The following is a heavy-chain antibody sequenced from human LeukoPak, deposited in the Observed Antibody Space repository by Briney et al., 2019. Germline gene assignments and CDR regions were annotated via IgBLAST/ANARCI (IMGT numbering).Heavy chain of an antibody. CDR3: ARVPGYSSSWVLDY. CDR2: INSDGSST. Sequence: PGGSLRLSCAASGFTFSSYWVHWVRQAPGKGLVWVSRINSDGSSTSYADSVKGRFTISRDNAKNTLYLQMNSLRAEDTAVYYCARVPGYSSSWVLDYWGQGTLVTVSS. D-gene: IGHD6-13*01. J-gene: IGHJ4*02. CDR1: GFTFSSYW. V-gene: IGHV3-74*01.